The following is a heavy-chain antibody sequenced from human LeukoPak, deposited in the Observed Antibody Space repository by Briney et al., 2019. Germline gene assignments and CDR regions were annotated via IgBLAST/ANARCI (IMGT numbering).Heavy chain of an antibody. Sequence: GGSLRLSCAASGFTFSSYAMSWVRQTPGKGLEWVSAISARGDSTYHADSVKGRLTISRDNSKNTLYVQMNNLRAEDTAVYYCAKAPIAGAPRGYYFGYWGQGALVTDSS. D-gene: IGHD1-26*01. V-gene: IGHV3-23*01. CDR2: ISARGDST. J-gene: IGHJ4*02. CDR3: AKAPIAGAPRGYYFGY. CDR1: GFTFSSYA.